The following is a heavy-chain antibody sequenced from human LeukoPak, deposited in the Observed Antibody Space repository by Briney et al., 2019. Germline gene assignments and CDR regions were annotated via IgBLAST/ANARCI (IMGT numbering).Heavy chain of an antibody. CDR1: GFIFSSYN. D-gene: IGHD6-19*01. CDR3: AKELSSGWSYYYYMDV. V-gene: IGHV3-21*01. CDR2: ISSGSIYI. J-gene: IGHJ6*03. Sequence: GGSLRLSCAASGFIFSSYNMNWVRQAPGKGLEWVSSISSGSIYINYADSVKGRFTISRDTSENTLYLQMNSLRTEDTAVYYCAKELSSGWSYYYYMDVWGTGTTVTISS.